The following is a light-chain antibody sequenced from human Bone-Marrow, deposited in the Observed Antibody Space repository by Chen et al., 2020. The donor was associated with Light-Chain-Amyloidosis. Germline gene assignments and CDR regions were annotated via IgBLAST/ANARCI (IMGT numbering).Light chain of an antibody. Sequence: SYELTQPPSVSVSPGQTASLTCSGDDLPTKYAYLYQQKPGQAPVLVIHRDTERPSGISERFSGSSSGTTATLTISGVQAEDEADYHCQSADSSGTYEVIFGGGTKLTVL. V-gene: IGLV3-25*03. CDR2: RDT. CDR1: DLPTKY. CDR3: QSADSSGTYEVI. J-gene: IGLJ2*01.